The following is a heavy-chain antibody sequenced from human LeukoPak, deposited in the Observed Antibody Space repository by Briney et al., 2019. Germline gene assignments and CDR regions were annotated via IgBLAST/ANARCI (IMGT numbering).Heavy chain of an antibody. CDR3: AKDQAL. CDR1: GFTFDDYA. J-gene: IGHJ4*02. Sequence: GGSLRLSCAASGFTFDDYAMHWVRQAPGKGLEWVSLISWDGGSTYYADSVKGRFTISRDNSKNTLYLQMNSLRAEDTAVYYCAKDQALWGQGTLVTVSS. CDR2: ISWDGGST. V-gene: IGHV3-43D*04.